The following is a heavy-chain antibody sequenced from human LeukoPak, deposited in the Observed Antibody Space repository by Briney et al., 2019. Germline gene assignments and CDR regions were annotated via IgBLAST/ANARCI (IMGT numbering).Heavy chain of an antibody. V-gene: IGHV4-31*03. D-gene: IGHD2-2*01. CDR3: ARAYRSAPNVYCSSTSCPWYFDL. J-gene: IGHJ2*01. Sequence: SETLSLTCTVSGGSISSGGYYWSWIRQHPGKGLEWIGYIYYSGSTYYNPSLKSRVTISVDRSKNQFSLKLSSVTAADTAVYYCARAYRSAPNVYCSSTSCPWYFDLWGRGTLVTVSS. CDR1: GGSISSGGYY. CDR2: IYYSGST.